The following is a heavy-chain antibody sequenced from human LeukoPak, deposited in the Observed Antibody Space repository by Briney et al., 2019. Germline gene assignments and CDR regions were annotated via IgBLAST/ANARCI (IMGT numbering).Heavy chain of an antibody. CDR2: IYYSGST. J-gene: IGHJ4*02. CDR1: GGSISSYY. V-gene: IGHV4-59*01. CDR3: ARRAYSSGWNPFDY. D-gene: IGHD6-19*01. Sequence: SETLSLTCTVSGGSISSYYWSWIRQPPGKGLEWIGYIYYSGSTNYNPSLKSRVTISVDTSKNQFSLKLSSVTAADTAVYYCARRAYSSGWNPFDYWGQGTLVTVSS.